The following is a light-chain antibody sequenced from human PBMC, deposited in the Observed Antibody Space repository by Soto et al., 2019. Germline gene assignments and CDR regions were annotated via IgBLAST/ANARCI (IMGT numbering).Light chain of an antibody. Sequence: DIQMTQSPSTLSGSVGDRVTITCRASQSISSWLAWYQQTPGKPPKILIYKASSLESGVPSRFSGSGSGTEFTLTLSSLQPDDFATYYCQQYNSYSRTFGQGTKVDIK. CDR3: QQYNSYSRT. CDR2: KAS. CDR1: QSISSW. V-gene: IGKV1-5*03. J-gene: IGKJ1*01.